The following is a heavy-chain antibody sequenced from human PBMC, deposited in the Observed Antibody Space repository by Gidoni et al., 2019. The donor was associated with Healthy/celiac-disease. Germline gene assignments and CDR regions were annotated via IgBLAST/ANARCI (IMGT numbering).Heavy chain of an antibody. Sequence: QVQLQESGPGLVKPSETLSLTCTVSGGSVSSGSYYWSWIRQPPGKGLEWIGYIYYSGSTNYNPSLKSRVTISVDTSKNQFSLKLSSVTAADTAVYYCARCAGWRYDFWSGYSVCYFDYWGQGTLVTVSS. CDR3: ARCAGWRYDFWSGYSVCYFDY. D-gene: IGHD3-3*01. J-gene: IGHJ4*02. CDR1: GGSVSSGSYY. V-gene: IGHV4-61*01. CDR2: IYYSGST.